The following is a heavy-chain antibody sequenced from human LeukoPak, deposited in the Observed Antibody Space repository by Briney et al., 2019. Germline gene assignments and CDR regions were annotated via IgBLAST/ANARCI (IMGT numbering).Heavy chain of an antibody. J-gene: IGHJ4*02. Sequence: GASVKVSCKASGYTFTSYGISWVRQAPGQGLGWMAWISAYSGNTEYAENIQGRVTMTTDTSTSTAYMELRSLRSDDTAVYYCARDAVSTVTAGGIDYWGQGTLVTVSS. CDR3: ARDAVSTVTAGGIDY. V-gene: IGHV1-18*01. D-gene: IGHD2-21*02. CDR2: ISAYSGNT. CDR1: GYTFTSYG.